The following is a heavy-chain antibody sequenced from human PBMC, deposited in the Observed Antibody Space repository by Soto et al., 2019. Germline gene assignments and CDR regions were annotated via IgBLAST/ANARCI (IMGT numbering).Heavy chain of an antibody. CDR3: PNRPEYHIFTGCDY. Sequence: EVQLLESGGGFVQPGGSLRLSCAASGFTFSLSAMSWVRQAPGRGLDWVSSLSGGGSTTDYADSVKGRFTISRDNSKNTMHLQMNSLRPQNTAVYDCPNRPEYHIFTGCDYWGQGALITLSS. J-gene: IGHJ4*02. D-gene: IGHD2-2*01. CDR1: GFTFSLSA. CDR2: LSGGGSTT. V-gene: IGHV3-23*01.